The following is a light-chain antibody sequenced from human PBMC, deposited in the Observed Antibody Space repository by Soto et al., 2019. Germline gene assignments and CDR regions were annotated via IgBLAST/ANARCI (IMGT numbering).Light chain of an antibody. CDR2: AAS. CDR1: QGISTY. V-gene: IGKV1-27*01. J-gene: IGKJ1*01. Sequence: DIQMTQSPSSLSASVGDRVTTTCRASQGISTYLAWYQQKPGKVPKLLIYAASTLQSEVPSRFSGSGSGTEFTLTISSLQPEDVATNCCQKYNCAPRTFGQGTKVEIK. CDR3: QKYNCAPRT.